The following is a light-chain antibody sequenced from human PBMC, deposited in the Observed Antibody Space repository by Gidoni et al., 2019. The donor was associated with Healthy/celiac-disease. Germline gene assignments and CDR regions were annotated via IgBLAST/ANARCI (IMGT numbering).Light chain of an antibody. J-gene: IGLJ2*01. CDR1: NIGSKS. Sequence: SYVLTQPPSVSVALGKTARITCGGNNIGSKSVHWYQQKPGQAPVLVIYYDSDRPSGIPERFSGSNSGNTATLTISRVEAGDEADYYCPVWDSSSDHPGVFGGGTKLTVL. CDR3: PVWDSSSDHPGV. V-gene: IGLV3-21*04. CDR2: YDS.